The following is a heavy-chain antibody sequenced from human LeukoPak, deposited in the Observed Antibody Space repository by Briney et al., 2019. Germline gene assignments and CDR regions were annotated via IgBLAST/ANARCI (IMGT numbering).Heavy chain of an antibody. CDR3: ARQIPHYYDSSGYFYFDY. CDR1: GGSISSYY. D-gene: IGHD3-22*01. Sequence: SETLSLTCTVSGGSISSYYWSWIRQPPGKGLEWIGYIYYSGSTNYNPSLKSRVTISVDTSKNQFSLKLSSVTAADTAVYYCARQIPHYYDSSGYFYFDYWGQGTLVTVSS. CDR2: IYYSGST. J-gene: IGHJ4*02. V-gene: IGHV4-59*08.